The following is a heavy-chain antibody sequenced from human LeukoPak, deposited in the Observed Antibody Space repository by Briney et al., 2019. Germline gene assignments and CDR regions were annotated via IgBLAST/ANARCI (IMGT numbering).Heavy chain of an antibody. D-gene: IGHD1-1*01. CDR1: GGTFSSYA. V-gene: IGHV1-69*06. CDR3: ARDRDDRYYYYMDV. Sequence: SVKVSCKASGGTFSSYAISWVRQAPGQGLEWMGGIIPIFGTANYAQKFQGRVTITADTSTSTAYMELRSLRSDDTAKYYCARDRDDRYYYYMDVWGKGTTVTISS. CDR2: IIPIFGTA. J-gene: IGHJ6*03.